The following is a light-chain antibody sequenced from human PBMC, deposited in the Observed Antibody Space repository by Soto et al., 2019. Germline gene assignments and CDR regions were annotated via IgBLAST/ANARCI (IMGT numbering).Light chain of an antibody. Sequence: ALTQPPSASGSPGQSVTISCTGTSSDVGGYNYVSWYQQHPGKAPKLVIYEVSKRPSGVPDRFSGSKSGNTASLTVSGLQAEDEADYYCSSYAGSNNLVFGGGTKLTVL. CDR2: EVS. CDR1: SSDVGGYNY. J-gene: IGLJ2*01. CDR3: SSYAGSNNLV. V-gene: IGLV2-8*01.